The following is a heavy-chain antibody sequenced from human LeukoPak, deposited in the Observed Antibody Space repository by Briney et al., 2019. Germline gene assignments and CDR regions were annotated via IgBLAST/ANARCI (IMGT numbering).Heavy chain of an antibody. V-gene: IGHV4-61*02. CDR1: GGSISSGSYY. J-gene: IGHJ4*02. D-gene: IGHD4-17*01. CDR2: IYTSGSP. Sequence: SETLSLTCPVSGGSISSGSYYWSWIRQPAGKGLEWIGRIYTSGSPNYNPSLKSRVTISVDTSKNQFSLKLSSVTAADTAVYYCARVTDYGDYLDYWGQGTLVTVST. CDR3: ARVTDYGDYLDY.